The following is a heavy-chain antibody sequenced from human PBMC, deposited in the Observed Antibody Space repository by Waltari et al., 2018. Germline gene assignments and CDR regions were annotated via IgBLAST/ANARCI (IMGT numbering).Heavy chain of an antibody. J-gene: IGHJ4*02. CDR2: IYTSGST. Sequence: QVQLQESGPGLVTPSETLSLTCTVSGGSISSYSWSWIRQPAGKGLEWIGRIYTSGSTNYNPSLKSRVTMSVDTSKNQFSLKLSSVTAADTAVYYCARGDAMGATTFDYWGQGTLVTVSS. CDR3: ARGDAMGATTFDY. V-gene: IGHV4-4*07. CDR1: GGSISSYS. D-gene: IGHD1-26*01.